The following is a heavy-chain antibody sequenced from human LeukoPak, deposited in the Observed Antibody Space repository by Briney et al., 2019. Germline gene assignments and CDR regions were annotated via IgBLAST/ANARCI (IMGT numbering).Heavy chain of an antibody. CDR1: GFTFSSYE. J-gene: IGHJ4*02. V-gene: IGHV3-48*03. CDR3: AREAVAGYFDY. CDR2: ISSSGSTI. Sequence: GGSLRLSCAASGFTFSSYEMNWVRQAPGKGLEWVSYISSSGSTIYYADSVRGRFTISRDNAKNSLYLQMNSLRAEDTAVYYCAREAVAGYFDYWGQGTLVTVSS. D-gene: IGHD6-19*01.